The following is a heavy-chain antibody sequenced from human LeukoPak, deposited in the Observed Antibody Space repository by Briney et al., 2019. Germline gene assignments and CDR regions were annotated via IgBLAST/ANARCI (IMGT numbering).Heavy chain of an antibody. CDR1: GFTFSSNA. J-gene: IGHJ6*02. V-gene: IGHV3-23*01. CDR3: AKLLGYYGSGSYYHLYGMDV. CDR2: LSGSGAST. Sequence: QPGGSLRLSCAASGFTFSSNAMSWVRQAPGKGLEWVLALSGSGASTYYADSVRGRFTISRDNSKTTLYLQMNSLRAEDTAEYYCAKLLGYYGSGSYYHLYGMDVWGQGTTVTVSS. D-gene: IGHD3-10*01.